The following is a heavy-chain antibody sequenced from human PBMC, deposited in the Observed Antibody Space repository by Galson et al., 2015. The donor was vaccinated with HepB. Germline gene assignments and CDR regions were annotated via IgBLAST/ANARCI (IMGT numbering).Heavy chain of an antibody. V-gene: IGHV3-49*03. CDR2: ISSEAYGGTT. CDR3: TRSWIQLWLTVSQYYVDY. CDR1: GFTFGDYA. Sequence: SLRLSCAASGFTFGDYAMSWFRQAPGKGLEWVGFISSEAYGGTTEYAASVKGRFTSSRDDSKSIAYLQMNSLKTEDTAVYYCTRSWIQLWLTVSQYYVDYWGQGTLVTVSS. D-gene: IGHD5-18*01. J-gene: IGHJ4*02.